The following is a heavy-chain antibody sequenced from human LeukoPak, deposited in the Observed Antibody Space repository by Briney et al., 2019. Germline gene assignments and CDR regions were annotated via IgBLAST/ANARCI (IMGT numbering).Heavy chain of an antibody. CDR3: ARLASGTYYNPLDY. CDR2: IYYSGST. V-gene: IGHV4-39*01. Sequence: SETLSLTCTVSGGSISSSSYYWGWIRQPPGKGLEWIGTIYYSGSTYYNPSLKSRLTISVDTSRNQFSLKVSSVTAADTAFYYCARLASGTYYNPLDYWGQGTLVTVSS. D-gene: IGHD3-10*01. CDR1: GGSISSSSYY. J-gene: IGHJ4*02.